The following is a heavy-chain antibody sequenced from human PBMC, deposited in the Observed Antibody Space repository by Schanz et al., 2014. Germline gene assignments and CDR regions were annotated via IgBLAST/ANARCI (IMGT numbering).Heavy chain of an antibody. Sequence: QVQLVQSGAEVKKPGSSMTVSCKASGGTFNSYTINWVRQAPGQGLEWMGRIIPILGIANYAQKFQGRVTITADKSTSTAYMELSSLRSEDTAMYYCARDYYDSSGYYYCDYWGQGTLXTVSA. CDR3: ARDYYDSSGYYYCDY. J-gene: IGHJ4*02. CDR1: GGTFNSYT. D-gene: IGHD3-22*01. CDR2: IIPILGIA. V-gene: IGHV1-69*08.